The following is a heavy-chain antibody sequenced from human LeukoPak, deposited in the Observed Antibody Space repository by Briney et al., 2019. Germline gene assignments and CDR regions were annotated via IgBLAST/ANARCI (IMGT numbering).Heavy chain of an antibody. J-gene: IGHJ4*02. Sequence: PGGSLRLSCAASGFTFSTYSMNWVRQAPGKGLEWVSYISSSSSSIYYADSVKGRFTISRDNAKNSLYLQMNSLRAEDTAVYYCARAGYYYGVDYWGQGTLVTVSS. CDR3: ARAGYYYGVDY. D-gene: IGHD3-22*01. V-gene: IGHV3-48*01. CDR1: GFTFSTYS. CDR2: ISSSSSSI.